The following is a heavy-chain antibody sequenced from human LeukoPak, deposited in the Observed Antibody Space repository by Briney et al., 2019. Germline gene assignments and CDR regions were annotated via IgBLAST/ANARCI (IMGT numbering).Heavy chain of an antibody. CDR2: IYYSGST. CDR1: GGSVSSGSYY. V-gene: IGHV4-61*01. J-gene: IGHJ6*04. Sequence: SETLSLTCTVSGGSVSSGSYYWSWIRQPPGTGLEWIGYIYYSGSTNYNPSLKSRVTISVDTSKNQFSLKLSSMTAADTAVYYCARESPYGMDVWGKGTTVTVSS. CDR3: ARESPYGMDV.